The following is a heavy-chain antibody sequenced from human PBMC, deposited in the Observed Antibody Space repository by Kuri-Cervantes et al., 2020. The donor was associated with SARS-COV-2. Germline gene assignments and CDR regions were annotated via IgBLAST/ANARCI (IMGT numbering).Heavy chain of an antibody. D-gene: IGHD6-13*01. J-gene: IGHJ4*02. Sequence: SVKVSCKASGGTFSSYAISWVRQAPGQGLEWMGGIIPIFGTANYAQKFQGRVTITTDESTSTAYMELSSLRSEDTAVYYCARKGYEAANFDYWGQGTLVTVSS. CDR3: ARKGYEAANFDY. V-gene: IGHV1-69*05. CDR2: IIPIFGTA. CDR1: GGTFSSYA.